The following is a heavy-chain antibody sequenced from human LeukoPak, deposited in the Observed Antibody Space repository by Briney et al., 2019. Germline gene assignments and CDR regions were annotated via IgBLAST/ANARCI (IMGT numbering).Heavy chain of an antibody. CDR3: ARDVGPDYYDSSGYNFDY. CDR1: GYTFTGYY. Sequence: ASVKVSCKASGYTFTGYYMHWVRQAPGQGLEWMGWINPNSGGTNYAQKFQGRVTMTRDTSISTAYMELRSLRSDDTAVYYCARDVGPDYYDSSGYNFDYWGQGTLVTVSS. D-gene: IGHD3-22*01. V-gene: IGHV1-2*02. J-gene: IGHJ4*02. CDR2: INPNSGGT.